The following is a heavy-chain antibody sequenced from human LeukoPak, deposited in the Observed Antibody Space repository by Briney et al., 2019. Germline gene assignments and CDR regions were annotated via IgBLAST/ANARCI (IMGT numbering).Heavy chain of an antibody. J-gene: IGHJ4*02. D-gene: IGHD3-10*01. CDR1: GGSISSYY. CDR2: IYYSGST. V-gene: IGHV4-59*01. Sequence: PSETLSLTCTVSGGSISSYYWSWIRQPPGKGLEWIGYIYYSGSTNYNPSLKSRVTISVDTSKNQFSLKLSSVTAADTAVYYCARGERYYYGSGPFDYWGQGTLVTVSS. CDR3: ARGERYYYGSGPFDY.